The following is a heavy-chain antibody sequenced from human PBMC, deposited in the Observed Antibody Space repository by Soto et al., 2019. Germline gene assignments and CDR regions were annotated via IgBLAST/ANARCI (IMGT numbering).Heavy chain of an antibody. V-gene: IGHV3-23*01. Sequence: EVQLLDSGGGLVQPGGSLRLSCAASGFTFSNYAMTWVRQGPGKGLEWVPGISGSGGRQYYADSVKGRFTISRDNSKSTLYLQMNSLRAEDTAVYYCAKAYFVWSSEQPYYFDYWGQGTLVTVSS. CDR3: AKAYFVWSSEQPYYFDY. J-gene: IGHJ4*02. D-gene: IGHD3-16*01. CDR2: ISGSGGRQ. CDR1: GFTFSNYA.